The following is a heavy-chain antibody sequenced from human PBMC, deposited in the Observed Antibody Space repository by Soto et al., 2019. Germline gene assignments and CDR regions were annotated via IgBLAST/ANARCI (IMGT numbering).Heavy chain of an antibody. CDR2: IYYIGST. CDR1: SGSINLWY. D-gene: IGHD3-9*01. CDR3: ARTYYDILTGYRFDS. J-gene: IGHJ4*02. Sequence: SETLSLTCTVSSGSINLWYWSWIRQPPGKGLEWIGYIYYIGSTHYNPYLKSRVTISVDTSKNQFSLKLNSVTAADTAVYYCARTYYDILTGYRFDSWGPGTLVTVS. V-gene: IGHV4-59*01.